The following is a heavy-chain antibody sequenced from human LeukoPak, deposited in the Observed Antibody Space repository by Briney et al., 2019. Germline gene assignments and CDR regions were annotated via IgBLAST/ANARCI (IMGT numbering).Heavy chain of an antibody. CDR1: GYSISSGYY. Sequence: SETLSLTCTVSGYSISSGYYWGWIRQPPGKGLEWIGSIYHSGTTYYNPSLKSRLTISVDTSKNQLSLRLSSVTAADTAMYYCAREILEPGKTHEYWGQGTLVTVSS. CDR2: IYHSGTT. D-gene: IGHD1-1*01. J-gene: IGHJ4*02. CDR3: AREILEPGKTHEY. V-gene: IGHV4-38-2*02.